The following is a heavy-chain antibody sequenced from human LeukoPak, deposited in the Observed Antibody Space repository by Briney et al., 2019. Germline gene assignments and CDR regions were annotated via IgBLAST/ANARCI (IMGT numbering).Heavy chain of an antibody. J-gene: IGHJ4*02. Sequence: PSETLSLTCTVSGGSISSYYWSWIRQPPGKGLEWIGYIYYSGSTNYNPSLKSRVTISVDTSKNQFSLKLSSVTAADTAVYYCARGEYYDSSGYYYWGQGTLVTVYS. V-gene: IGHV4-59*01. CDR1: GGSISSYY. CDR3: ARGEYYDSSGYYY. D-gene: IGHD3-22*01. CDR2: IYYSGST.